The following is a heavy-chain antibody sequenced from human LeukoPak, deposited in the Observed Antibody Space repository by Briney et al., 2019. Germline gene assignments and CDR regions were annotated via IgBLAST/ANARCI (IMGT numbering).Heavy chain of an antibody. Sequence: SETLSLTCAVYGGSFSGYYWSWIRQPPGRGLEWIGEINHSGSTNYNPSLKSRVTISVDTSKNQFSLKLTSVTAADTAVYYCARGYYYDSGSYPAPFAFDIWGQGTMVTVSS. V-gene: IGHV4-34*01. CDR1: GGSFSGYY. J-gene: IGHJ3*02. D-gene: IGHD3-10*01. CDR3: ARGYYYDSGSYPAPFAFDI. CDR2: INHSGST.